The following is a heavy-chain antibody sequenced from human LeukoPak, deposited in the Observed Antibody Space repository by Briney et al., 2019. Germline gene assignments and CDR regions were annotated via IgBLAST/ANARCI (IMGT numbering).Heavy chain of an antibody. CDR1: GGSISSYY. CDR2: IYYSGST. D-gene: IGHD1-1*01. V-gene: IGHV4-59*01. Sequence: SETLSLTCTVSGGSISSYYWSWIRQPPGKGLEWIGYIYYSGSTNYNPSLKSRVTISVDTSKNQFSLKLSSVTAADTAVYYCARGGWYKGYFQHWGQVTLVTVSS. CDR3: ARGGWYKGYFQH. J-gene: IGHJ1*01.